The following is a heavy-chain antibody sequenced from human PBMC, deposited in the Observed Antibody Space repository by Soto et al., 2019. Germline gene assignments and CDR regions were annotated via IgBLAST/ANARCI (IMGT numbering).Heavy chain of an antibody. CDR2: IIPIFGTA. CDR1: GYTFTSYG. J-gene: IGHJ6*03. V-gene: IGHV1-69*13. Sequence: VKVSCKASGYTFTSYGISWVRQAPGQGLEWMGGIIPIFGTANYAQKFQGRVTITADESTSTAYMELSSLRSEDTAVYYCARGSYDILTGYLYYMDVWGKGTTVTVSS. CDR3: ARGSYDILTGYLYYMDV. D-gene: IGHD3-9*01.